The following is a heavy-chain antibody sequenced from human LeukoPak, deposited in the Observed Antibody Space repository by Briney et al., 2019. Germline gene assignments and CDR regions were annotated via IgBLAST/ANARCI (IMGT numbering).Heavy chain of an antibody. CDR1: GGSISSYY. CDR2: IYYSGST. J-gene: IGHJ4*02. D-gene: IGHD3-3*01. Sequence: PSETLSLTCTVSGGSISSYYWSWIRQPPGKGLEWIGYIYYSGSTNYNPSLKSRVTISVDTSKNQFSLKLSSVTAADTAVYYCATLYDFWSGYSVPPDYWGQGTLVTVSS. CDR3: ATLYDFWSGYSVPPDY. V-gene: IGHV4-59*08.